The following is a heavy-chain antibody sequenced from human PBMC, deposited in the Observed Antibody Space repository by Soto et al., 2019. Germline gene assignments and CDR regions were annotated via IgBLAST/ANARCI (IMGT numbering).Heavy chain of an antibody. J-gene: IGHJ4*02. D-gene: IGHD2-2*01. CDR1: GITFTAYA. CDR3: ATIIIPAATNFY. V-gene: IGHV3-23*01. Sequence: EVQLLESGGGLVQPGGSLRLSCAASGITFTAYAMSWVRQAPGKGLEWVSSISGSGGSTYYADSVKGRLTISRDNSKNTLYLQMNSLRAEDTAVYYCATIIIPAATNFYWGQGTRVTVSS. CDR2: ISGSGGST.